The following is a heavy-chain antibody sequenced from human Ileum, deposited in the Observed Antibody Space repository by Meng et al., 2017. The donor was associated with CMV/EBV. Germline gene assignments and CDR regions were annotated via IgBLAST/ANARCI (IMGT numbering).Heavy chain of an antibody. CDR3: ARVGYSSGWYDLLDY. V-gene: IGHV3-30*04. Sequence: SGFTFRNFAVQCVRQAPGKGLEWVALISRGESDKYYADSVRGRFTISRDNSKNTLFLQMNSLRIEDTAVYYCARVGYSSGWYDLLDYWGQGTLVTVSS. J-gene: IGHJ4*02. CDR1: GFTFRNFA. D-gene: IGHD6-19*01. CDR2: ISRGESDK.